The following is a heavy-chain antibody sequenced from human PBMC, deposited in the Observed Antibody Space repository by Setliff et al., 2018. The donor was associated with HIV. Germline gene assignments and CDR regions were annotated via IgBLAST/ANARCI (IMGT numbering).Heavy chain of an antibody. Sequence: GGSLRLSCAASGVTFDNYGIHWVRQPPGKGLEWVSGIIWNSGATGYADSVKGRFTISRDNAKNSLSLQMNSLRPEDTALYYCAKWRGHQSEFDYWGQGTLVTVSS. CDR2: IIWNSGAT. D-gene: IGHD3-10*01. V-gene: IGHV3-9*01. CDR1: GVTFDNYG. CDR3: AKWRGHQSEFDY. J-gene: IGHJ4*02.